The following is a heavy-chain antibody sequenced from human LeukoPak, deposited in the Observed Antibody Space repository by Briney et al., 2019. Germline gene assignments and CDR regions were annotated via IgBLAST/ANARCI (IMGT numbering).Heavy chain of an antibody. J-gene: IGHJ5*02. CDR1: GYTFTDFY. CDR3: ATHGSGNYFSYVS. V-gene: IGHV1-2*02. Sequence: ASVTVSCKASGYTFTDFYIHWVRQAPGQGREWMGWINPNDGGTKYAQKFQGRITMTRDTSVSTAYMELSRLTSDDTAVYYFATHGSGNYFSYVSWGQGTLVAVSP. CDR2: INPNDGGT. D-gene: IGHD3-10*01.